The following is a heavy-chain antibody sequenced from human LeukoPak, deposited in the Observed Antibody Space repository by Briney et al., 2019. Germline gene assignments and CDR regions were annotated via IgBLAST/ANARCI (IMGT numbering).Heavy chain of an antibody. J-gene: IGHJ4*02. CDR1: GYTFTGYF. CDR3: ARDHSYYDSSGYYLSD. D-gene: IGHD3-22*01. V-gene: IGHV1-18*04. CDR2: ISAYNGNT. Sequence: ASVKVSCKASGYTFTGYFIHWVRQAPGQRLEWMGWISAYNGNTNYAQKLQGRVTMTTDTSTSTAYMELRSLRSGDTAVYYCARDHSYYDSSGYYLSDWGQGTLVTVSS.